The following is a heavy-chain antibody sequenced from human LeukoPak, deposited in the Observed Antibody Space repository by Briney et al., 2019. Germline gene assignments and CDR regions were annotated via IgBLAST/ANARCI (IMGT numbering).Heavy chain of an antibody. D-gene: IGHD6-25*01. CDR2: INPKSGGT. V-gene: IGHV1-2*02. CDR3: ARVLVAQRSAIDY. J-gene: IGHJ4*02. CDR1: GYTFTSYG. Sequence: ASVKVSCKASGYTFTSYGISWVRQAPGQGLEWMGWINPKSGGTKYAQKLQGRVTMTRDTSISTVYMELSRLRSDDTAVYYCARVLVAQRSAIDYWGQGTLVTVSS.